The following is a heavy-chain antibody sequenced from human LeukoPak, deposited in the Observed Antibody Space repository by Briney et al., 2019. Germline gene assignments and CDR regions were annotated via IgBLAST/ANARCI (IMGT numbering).Heavy chain of an antibody. D-gene: IGHD3-10*01. V-gene: IGHV1-69*13. CDR1: GGTFSSYA. J-gene: IGHJ4*02. Sequence: ASVKVSCKASGGTFSSYAISWVRQAPGQGLEWMGGIIPIFGTANYAQKFQGRVTITADESTSTAYMELSSLRSEDTAAYYCARSGVAENDYWGQGTLVTVSS. CDR2: IIPIFGTA. CDR3: ARSGVAENDY.